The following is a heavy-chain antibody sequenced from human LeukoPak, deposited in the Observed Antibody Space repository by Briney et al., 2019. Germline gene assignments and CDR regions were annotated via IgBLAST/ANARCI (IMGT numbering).Heavy chain of an antibody. Sequence: SETLSLTCTVSGGSISGYYWSWVRQPPGKGLEWIGYIYYSGSTNYNPSLKSRVTISVDTSKNQFSLKLSSVTAADTAVYYCARTSDQYNWFDPWGQGTLVTVSS. CDR1: GGSISGYY. J-gene: IGHJ5*02. CDR2: IYYSGST. V-gene: IGHV4-59*12. CDR3: ARTSDQYNWFDP.